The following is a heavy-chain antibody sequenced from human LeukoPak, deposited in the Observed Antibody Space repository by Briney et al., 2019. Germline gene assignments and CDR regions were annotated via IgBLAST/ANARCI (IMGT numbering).Heavy chain of an antibody. CDR2: IFGSGGST. CDR1: GFTFGSYA. V-gene: IGHV3-23*01. J-gene: IGHJ4*02. CDR3: AKTTTGYSSGRFPGWPVDY. D-gene: IGHD6-19*01. Sequence: GGSLRLSCAASGFTFGSYAMYWVRQAPGKGLEWVSGIFGSGGSTHYADSVKGRFTISRDNSKNTVYLQMDSLRAEDTAVYYCAKTTTGYSSGRFPGWPVDYWGQGTLVTVSS.